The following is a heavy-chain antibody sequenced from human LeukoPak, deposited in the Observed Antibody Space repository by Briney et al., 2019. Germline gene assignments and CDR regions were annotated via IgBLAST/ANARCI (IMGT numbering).Heavy chain of an antibody. CDR2: IYYSGCT. D-gene: IGHD3-22*01. CDR1: GGSISSGDYY. J-gene: IGHJ4*02. V-gene: IGHV4-30-4*01. CDR3: ARAYYYDSSGYDY. Sequence: SETLSLTCTVSGGSISSGDYYWSWIRQPPGKGLEWIGYIYYSGCTYYNPSLKSRVTISVDTSKNQFSLKLSSVTAADTAVYYCARAYYYDSSGYDYWGQGTLVTVSS.